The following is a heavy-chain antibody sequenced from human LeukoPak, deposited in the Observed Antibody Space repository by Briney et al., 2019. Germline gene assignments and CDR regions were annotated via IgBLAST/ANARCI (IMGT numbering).Heavy chain of an antibody. D-gene: IGHD6-19*01. J-gene: IGHJ4*02. Sequence: GGSLRLSCAASGFTFRTYSMTWVRQAPGKGLEWVSSISSSSTYIYYTDSVKGRFTISRDDAKNSLYLQMNSLRADDTAIYYCARDKSYSAVAGTSPLYWGQGTLVTASS. CDR3: ARDKSYSAVAGTSPLY. CDR1: GFTFRTYS. CDR2: ISSSSTYI. V-gene: IGHV3-21*01.